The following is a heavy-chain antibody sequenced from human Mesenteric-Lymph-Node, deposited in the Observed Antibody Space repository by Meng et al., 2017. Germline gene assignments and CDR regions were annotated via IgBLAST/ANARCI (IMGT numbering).Heavy chain of an antibody. V-gene: IGHV1-8*01. J-gene: IGHJ6*02. CDR3: ANLTVTTGYNYYGMDV. Sequence: ASVKVSCKASGYTFTSYDINWVRQATGQGLEWMGWMNPNSGNTGYAQKFQGRVTMTRNTSISTAYMELSSLRYEDTAVYYCANLTVTTGYNYYGMDVWGQGTTVTVSS. CDR2: MNPNSGNT. CDR1: GYTFTSYD. D-gene: IGHD1-7*01.